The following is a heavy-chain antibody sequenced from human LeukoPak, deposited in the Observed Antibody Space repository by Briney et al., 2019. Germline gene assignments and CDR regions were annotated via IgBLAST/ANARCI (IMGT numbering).Heavy chain of an antibody. J-gene: IGHJ5*02. V-gene: IGHV5-51*01. CDR3: ARIRRWFGEGTNWFDP. D-gene: IGHD3-10*01. CDR2: IYPGDSDT. CDR1: GYRFTSYW. Sequence: GESLKISCKGSGYRFTSYWIGWVRQMPGKGLEWMGIIYPGDSDTRYSPSFQGQVTISADKSISTAYLQWSSLKASDTAMYYCARIRRWFGEGTNWFDPWGQGTLVTVSS.